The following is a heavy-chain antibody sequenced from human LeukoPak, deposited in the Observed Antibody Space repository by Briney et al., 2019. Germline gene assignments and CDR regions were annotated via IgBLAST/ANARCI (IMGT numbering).Heavy chain of an antibody. CDR1: GGSISSSSYY. V-gene: IGHV4-39*07. CDR2: IYYSGST. Sequence: SETLSLTCTVSGGSISSSSYYWGWIRQPPGKGLEWIGSIYYSGSTYYNPSLKSRVTISVDTSKNQFSLRLSSVTAADTAMYYCARGALYSGWSYYFDYWGQGSQVTVSS. CDR3: ARGALYSGWSYYFDY. D-gene: IGHD6-19*01. J-gene: IGHJ4*02.